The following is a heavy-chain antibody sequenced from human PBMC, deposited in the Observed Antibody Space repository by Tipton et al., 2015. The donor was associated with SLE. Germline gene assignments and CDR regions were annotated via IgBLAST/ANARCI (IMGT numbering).Heavy chain of an antibody. CDR2: IYYSGST. CDR3: ARDRGGSYSDAFDI. V-gene: IGHV4-59*12. D-gene: IGHD1-26*01. Sequence: LRLSCTVSGGSISSYYWSWIRQPPGKGLEWIGYIYYSGSTYYNPSLKSRVTISVDTSKNQFSLKLSSVTAADTAVYYCARDRGGSYSDAFDIWGQGTMVTVSS. J-gene: IGHJ3*02. CDR1: GGSISSYY.